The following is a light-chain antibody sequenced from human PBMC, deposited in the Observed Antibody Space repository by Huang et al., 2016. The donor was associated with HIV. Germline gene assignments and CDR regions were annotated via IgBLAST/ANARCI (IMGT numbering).Light chain of an antibody. CDR1: QSISNH. CDR2: DAS. J-gene: IGKJ4*01. Sequence: IVLTQSPATLSWYLGERVTLSCRASQSISNHLAWYQQRPGQAPRLLIYDASTRVAGVHARFSCSGSGTDFILTINSLEPEDFALYYCQQHDSWLTFGGGTKVEV. V-gene: IGKV3-11*01. CDR3: QQHDSWLT.